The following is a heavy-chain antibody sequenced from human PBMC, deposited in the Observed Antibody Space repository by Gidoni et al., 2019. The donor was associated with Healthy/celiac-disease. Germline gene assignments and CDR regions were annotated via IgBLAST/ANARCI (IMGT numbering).Heavy chain of an antibody. D-gene: IGHD1-26*01. J-gene: IGHJ4*02. Sequence: EVQLVESGGGLIQPGGSLRLSCAASGFTVSSNYMSWVRQAPGKGLEWVSVIYSGGSTYYADSVKGRFTISRDNSKNTLYLQMNSLRAEDTAVYYCASGGWSYYGSGRVYWGQGTLVTVSS. CDR3: ASGGWSYYGSGRVY. V-gene: IGHV3-53*01. CDR2: IYSGGST. CDR1: GFTVSSNY.